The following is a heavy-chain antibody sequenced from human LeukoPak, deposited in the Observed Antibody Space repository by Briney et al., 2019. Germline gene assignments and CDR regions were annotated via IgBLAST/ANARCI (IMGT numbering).Heavy chain of an antibody. V-gene: IGHV4-39*01. CDR3: ARHSRANRVFDY. J-gene: IGHJ4*02. D-gene: IGHD2/OR15-2a*01. Sequence: PSETLSLTCTVSGGSINSSTYYGGWIRQPPGKGLEWIGSIYYSGSTYYNPPLKSRVTIFVDTSKNQFSLKLSSVTAADTAVYYCARHSRANRVFDYWGQGTLVTVSS. CDR1: GGSINSSTYY. CDR2: IYYSGST.